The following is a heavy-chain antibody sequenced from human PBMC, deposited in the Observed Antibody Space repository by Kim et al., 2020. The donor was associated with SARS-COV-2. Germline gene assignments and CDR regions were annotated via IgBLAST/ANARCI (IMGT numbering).Heavy chain of an antibody. CDR3: ATGNSATTWFFFQY. Sequence: ADSVRCRFTISRDNPRNTLHLQMSSLRVDDTAVYYCATGNSATTWFFFQYWGQGTLVTVSS. J-gene: IGHJ4*02. V-gene: IGHV3-23*01. D-gene: IGHD4-17*01.